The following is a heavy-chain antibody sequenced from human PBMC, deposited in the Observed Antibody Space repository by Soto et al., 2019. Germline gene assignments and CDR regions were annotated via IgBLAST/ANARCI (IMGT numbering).Heavy chain of an antibody. CDR1: GRTFSSDA. CDR3: ARELSSAFTGDYAIWFDP. J-gene: IGHJ5*02. CDR2: IIPIFGTA. V-gene: IGHV1-69*01. Sequence: SVKVFCKASGRTFSSDAISWVRQAPGQGLDWMGGIIPIFGTANYAQKFQGRVTITADESTSTAYMELSSLRSEDTAVYYCARELSSAFTGDYAIWFDPWGQGTLVTVSS. D-gene: IGHD4-17*01.